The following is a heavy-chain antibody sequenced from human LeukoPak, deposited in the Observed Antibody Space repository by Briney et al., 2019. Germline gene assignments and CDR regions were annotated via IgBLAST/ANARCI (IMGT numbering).Heavy chain of an antibody. CDR3: AKAYSSGYYSPGDGLGI. J-gene: IGHJ3*02. D-gene: IGHD3-22*01. CDR2: ITGSGAST. V-gene: IGHV3-23*01. CDR1: GFTFSSYA. Sequence: GGSLRLSCAASGFTFSSYAMSWVRQAPGKGLEWVSSITGSGASTFHADSVKGRFTISRDNSKNTLYLQMNSLRAEDTAVYYCAKAYSSGYYSPGDGLGIWGQGTMVTVSS.